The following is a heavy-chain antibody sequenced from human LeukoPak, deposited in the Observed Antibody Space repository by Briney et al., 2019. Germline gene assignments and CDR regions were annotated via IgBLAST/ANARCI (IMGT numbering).Heavy chain of an antibody. D-gene: IGHD3-22*01. V-gene: IGHV5-51*01. CDR1: GYSFTSYW. J-gene: IGHJ4*02. Sequence: GESLKISCKGSGYSFTSYWIGWVRQMPGKGLEWMGIIYPGDSDTRYSPSFQGQVTISADKSISTAYLQWSSLKASDTAMYYCAREKDCYDSSGYYYVSPFDYWGQGTLVTVSS. CDR3: AREKDCYDSSGYYYVSPFDY. CDR2: IYPGDSDT.